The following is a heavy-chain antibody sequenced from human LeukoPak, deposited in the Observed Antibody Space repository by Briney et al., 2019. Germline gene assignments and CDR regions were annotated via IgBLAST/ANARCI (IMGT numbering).Heavy chain of an antibody. CDR2: ISGSSGST. CDR1: GFTFSSYA. CDR3: AKSPSLWFGELSG. Sequence: QTGGSLRLSCAASGFTFSSYAMSWVRQAPGKGLEWVSAISGSSGSTYYADSVKGRFTISRDNSKNTLYLQMNSLRAEDTAVYYCAKSPSLWFGELSGWGQGTLVTVSS. V-gene: IGHV3-23*01. J-gene: IGHJ4*02. D-gene: IGHD3-10*01.